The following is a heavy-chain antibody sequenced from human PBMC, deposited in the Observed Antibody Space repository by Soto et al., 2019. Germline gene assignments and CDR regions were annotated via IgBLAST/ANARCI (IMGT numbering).Heavy chain of an antibody. J-gene: IGHJ5*02. V-gene: IGHV4-34*01. CDR2: INHSGST. CDR3: ATANWSHHYFDP. CDR1: GGSFSGYY. Sequence: LSLTCAVYGGSFSGYYWTWLRQPPGKGLEWIGEINHSGSTNYNPSLKSRVTISVDTSKNQFSLKVTSVTAADTAVYYCATANWSHHYFDPWGQGTLVTVSS. D-gene: IGHD1-1*01.